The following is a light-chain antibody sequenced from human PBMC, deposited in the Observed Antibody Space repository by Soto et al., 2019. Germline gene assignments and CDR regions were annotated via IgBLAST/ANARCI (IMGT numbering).Light chain of an antibody. CDR1: QSVSSN. J-gene: IGKJ4*01. Sequence: EIVLTQSPGTLSLSPGERATLSCRASQSVSSNLAWYQQKPGQAPRLLIYAASTRATGIPARFSGSGSGTEFTLTISSLQSEDCAIYYCQQYHTWPITFGGGTKVDIK. V-gene: IGKV3-15*01. CDR3: QQYHTWPIT. CDR2: AAS.